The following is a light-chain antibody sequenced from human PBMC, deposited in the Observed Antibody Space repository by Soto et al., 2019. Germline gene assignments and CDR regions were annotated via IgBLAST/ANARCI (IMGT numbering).Light chain of an antibody. CDR1: ASDIGTNT. V-gene: IGLV1-44*01. CDR3: VAWDGSLNGYV. Sequence: QSVLTQPPSASGTPGQRVSISCSGRASDIGTNTVNWYQQFPGTAPKLLLHSNDQRPSGVPDRFSGSKSGTSVSLAISGLQSEDEADYYCVAWDGSLNGYVFGTGTKVTVL. J-gene: IGLJ1*01. CDR2: SND.